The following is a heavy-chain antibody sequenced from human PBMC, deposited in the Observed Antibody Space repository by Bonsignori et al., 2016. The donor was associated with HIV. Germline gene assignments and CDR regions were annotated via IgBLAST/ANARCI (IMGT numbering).Heavy chain of an antibody. J-gene: IGHJ4*02. CDR3: AKGGSGSAETEVDY. V-gene: IGHV3-30*18. D-gene: IGHD3-10*01. CDR2: MSFDGSDK. Sequence: WIRQPPGKGLEWVAVMSFDGSDKYYADSVRGRFTISRDNSKNTLYLQMNNLRAEDTAVYYCAKGGSGSAETEVDYWGQGTLVTVSS.